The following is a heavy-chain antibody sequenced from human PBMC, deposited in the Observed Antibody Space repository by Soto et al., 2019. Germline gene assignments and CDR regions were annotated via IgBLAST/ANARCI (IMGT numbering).Heavy chain of an antibody. CDR1: GFTFSSYG. J-gene: IGHJ4*02. V-gene: IGHV3-30*18. D-gene: IGHD3-22*01. Sequence: GGSLRLSCAASGFTFSSYGMHWVRQAPGKGLEWVAVISYDGSNKYYADSVKGRFTISRDNSKNTLYLQMNSLRAEDTAVYYCAKDSPYYYDSSGQGPFDYWGQGTLVTV. CDR2: ISYDGSNK. CDR3: AKDSPYYYDSSGQGPFDY.